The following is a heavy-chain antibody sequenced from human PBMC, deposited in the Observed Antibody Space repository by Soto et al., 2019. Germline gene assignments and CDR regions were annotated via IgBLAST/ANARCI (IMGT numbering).Heavy chain of an antibody. CDR1: GFTFTSSA. V-gene: IGHV1-58*02. CDR2: IVVGSGNT. CDR3: AAGGYYGSGSYYIGYSAFDI. D-gene: IGHD3-10*01. Sequence: QMQLVQSGPEVKKPGTSVKVSCKASGFTFTSSAMQWVRQARGQRLEWIGWIVVGSGNTNYAQKFQERVTITRDMSTSTAYMELSSLRSEDTAVYYCAAGGYYGSGSYYIGYSAFDIWGQGTMVTVSS. J-gene: IGHJ3*02.